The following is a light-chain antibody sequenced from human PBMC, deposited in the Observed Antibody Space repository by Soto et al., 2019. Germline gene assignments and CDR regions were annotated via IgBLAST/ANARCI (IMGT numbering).Light chain of an antibody. V-gene: IGKV3-11*01. Sequence: EAVLTQSPATLSLSPVERATLSCRASESVRDELCWYQQKPGQAPRLLIFDSSNRATGIPARCSGSGYGTDFTLSISNLEAEAFAVYYCQQRLSCPITFGQGTRLEIK. CDR3: QQRLSCPIT. CDR2: DSS. CDR1: ESVRDE. J-gene: IGKJ5*01.